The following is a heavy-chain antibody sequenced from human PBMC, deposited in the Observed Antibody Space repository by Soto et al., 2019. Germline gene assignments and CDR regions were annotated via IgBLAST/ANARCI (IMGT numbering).Heavy chain of an antibody. V-gene: IGHV4-59*08. D-gene: IGHD3-16*01. CDR1: GGSICSYY. Sequence: SETLSLTCTVSGGSICSYYWSWIRQPLGKGLEWIGYIYYSGSTNYNPSLKSRVTISVDTSKNQFSLKLSSVTAADTAVYYCARRYGWAFDIWGQGTMVTVSS. J-gene: IGHJ3*02. CDR2: IYYSGST. CDR3: ARRYGWAFDI.